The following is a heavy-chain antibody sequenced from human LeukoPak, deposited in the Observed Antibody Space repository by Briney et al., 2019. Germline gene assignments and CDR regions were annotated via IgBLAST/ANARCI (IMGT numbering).Heavy chain of an antibody. J-gene: IGHJ4*02. CDR1: GFTFGSYW. V-gene: IGHV3-7*01. CDR2: IKQDGSEK. D-gene: IGHD1-26*01. Sequence: AGGPLRLSCAASGFTFGSYWMSWVRQAPGKGLEWVANIKQDGSEKYYVDSVKGRFTISRDNAKNSLYLQMNSLRAEGTAVYYCARDGMVGATTVAYWGQGTLVTVSS. CDR3: ARDGMVGATTVAY.